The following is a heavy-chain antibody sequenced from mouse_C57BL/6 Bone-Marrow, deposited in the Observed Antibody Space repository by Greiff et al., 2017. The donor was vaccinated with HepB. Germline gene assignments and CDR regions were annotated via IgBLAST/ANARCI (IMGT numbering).Heavy chain of an antibody. D-gene: IGHD1-1*01. J-gene: IGHJ3*01. CDR2: IWWDDDK. CDR3: ARIEDFCYYGSSPFAY. CDR1: GFSLSTFGMG. Sequence: QVTLKVSGPGILQPSQTLSLTCSFSGFSLSTFGMGVGWIRQPSGKGLEWLAHIWWDDDKYYNPALKSRLTISKDTSKNQVFLKIANVDTADTATYYCARIEDFCYYGSSPFAYWGQGTLVTVSA. V-gene: IGHV8-8*01.